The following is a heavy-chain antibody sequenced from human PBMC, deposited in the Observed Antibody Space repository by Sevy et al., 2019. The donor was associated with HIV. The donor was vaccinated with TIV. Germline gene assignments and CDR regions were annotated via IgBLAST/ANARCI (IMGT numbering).Heavy chain of an antibody. J-gene: IGHJ4*02. V-gene: IGHV3-33*01. CDR3: ARGGDFNDRSAKRDFDY. CDR1: GFTFSNYG. Sequence: GGSLRLSCAASGFTFSNYGMHWVRQAPAKGLEWVAVIWKDGSKKYYADSVKGRLTISRDNSKNTLYLQMNSLRVEDTAVYFCARGGDFNDRSAKRDFDYWGQGTLVTVSS. D-gene: IGHD3-22*01. CDR2: IWKDGSKK.